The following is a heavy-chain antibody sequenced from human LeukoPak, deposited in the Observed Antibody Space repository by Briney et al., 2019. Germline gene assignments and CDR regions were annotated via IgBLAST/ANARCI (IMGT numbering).Heavy chain of an antibody. Sequence: ASVKVSCKASGGTFSSYAISWVRQAPGQGLEWMGGIIPIFGTANYAQKFQGRVTITADESTSTAYMELSSLRSEDTAVYYCASGEYSGYDSPFDYWGQEPWSPSPQ. CDR2: IIPIFGTA. D-gene: IGHD5-12*01. V-gene: IGHV1-69*13. CDR3: ASGEYSGYDSPFDY. J-gene: IGHJ4*01. CDR1: GGTFSSYA.